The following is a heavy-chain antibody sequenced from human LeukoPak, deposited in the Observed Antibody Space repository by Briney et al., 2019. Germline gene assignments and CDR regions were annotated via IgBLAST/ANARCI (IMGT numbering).Heavy chain of an antibody. Sequence: GGSLRLSCAASGFTFRSYSMNWVRQAPGKGLEWVSYISSTSSSIYYADSVKGRFIISRDNAKNSLNLQMNSLRAEDTAVYYCARDDLTNGYNGNYWGQGTLVTVSS. D-gene: IGHD5-24*01. J-gene: IGHJ4*02. V-gene: IGHV3-48*01. CDR2: ISSTSSSI. CDR3: ARDDLTNGYNGNY. CDR1: GFTFRSYS.